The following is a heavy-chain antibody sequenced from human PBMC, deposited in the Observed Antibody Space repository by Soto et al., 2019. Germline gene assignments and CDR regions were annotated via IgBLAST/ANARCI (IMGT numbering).Heavy chain of an antibody. V-gene: IGHV1-46*03. CDR2: INPSGGST. CDR3: ARDLIVGAYYYYYYGMDV. J-gene: IGHJ6*02. Sequence: ASVKVSCKASGYTFTSYYMHWVRQAPGQGLEWMGIINPSGGSTSYAQKFQGRVTMTRDTSTSTVYMELSSLGSEDTAAYYCARDLIVGAYYYYYYGMDVWGQGTTVTVSS. D-gene: IGHD1-26*01. CDR1: GYTFTSYY.